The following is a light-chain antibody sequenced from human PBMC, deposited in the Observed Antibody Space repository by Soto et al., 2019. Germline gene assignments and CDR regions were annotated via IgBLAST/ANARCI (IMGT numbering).Light chain of an antibody. Sequence: QSALTQPASVSGSPGQSITISCTGTSSDVGGYNLVSWYQNNPGKAPKVMIYEGTKRPAGVSDRFSGSKSGNTASLTISGLLTEDEADYYCCSYAGGNTYVFGTGTKVTVL. J-gene: IGLJ1*01. V-gene: IGLV2-23*01. CDR2: EGT. CDR3: CSYAGGNTYV. CDR1: SSDVGGYNL.